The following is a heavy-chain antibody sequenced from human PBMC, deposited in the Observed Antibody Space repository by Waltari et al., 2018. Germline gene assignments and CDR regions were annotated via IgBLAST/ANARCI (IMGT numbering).Heavy chain of an antibody. CDR1: GFTFSTFW. CDR2: INQDGSDK. V-gene: IGHV3-7*03. D-gene: IGHD5-12*01. CDR3: AGWMGTLPND. Sequence: EVQLVESGGALVQPGGSLRLSCAASGFTFSTFWMSWVRQAPGEGLGWVARINQDGSDKYEVDAVRGRFTISRDNAKNSLYLQMTSLRAEDTAVYYCAGWMGTLPNDWGPGALVTVSS. J-gene: IGHJ4*02.